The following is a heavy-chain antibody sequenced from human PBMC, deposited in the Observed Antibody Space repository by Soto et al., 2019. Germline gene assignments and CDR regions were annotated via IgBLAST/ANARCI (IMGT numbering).Heavy chain of an antibody. CDR3: ARYCSNLDCHYLYYFDS. CDR2: IYTSGST. CDR1: GGSISSYY. Sequence: SETLSLTCTVSGGSISSYYWSWIRRPAGKGLEWIGRIYTSGSTNYNPSLKSRVTMSVDTSKNHVFLELTSVTAADTAMYYCARYCSNLDCHYLYYFDSWGQGTQVTVSS. V-gene: IGHV4-4*07. J-gene: IGHJ4*02. D-gene: IGHD2-2*01.